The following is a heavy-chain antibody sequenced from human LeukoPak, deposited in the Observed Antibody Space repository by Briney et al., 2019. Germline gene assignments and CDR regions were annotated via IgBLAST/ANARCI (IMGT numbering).Heavy chain of an antibody. CDR1: GGSFSGYY. J-gene: IGHJ4*02. Sequence: SETLSLTCAVYGGSFSGYYWSWIRQPPGKGLEWIEEINHSGSTNYNPSLKSRVTISVDTSKNQFSLKLRSVTAADTAVYYCATPGYYYDSSGYYFYWGQGTLVTVSS. CDR2: INHSGST. D-gene: IGHD3-22*01. V-gene: IGHV4-34*01. CDR3: ATPGYYYDSSGYYFY.